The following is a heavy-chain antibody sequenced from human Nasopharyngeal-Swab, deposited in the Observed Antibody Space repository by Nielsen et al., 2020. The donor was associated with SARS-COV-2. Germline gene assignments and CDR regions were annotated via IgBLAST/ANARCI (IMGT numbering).Heavy chain of an antibody. CDR1: GFTFSSYT. Sequence: GGSLRLSCSASGFTFSSYTMHWVRQAPGKGLEHVSAISSNGGSTYYADSVKGRFTISRDNSKNTLNLQMSSLRAEDTAVYYCVKDRVAHSVVVVAASWGQGTLVTVSS. CDR2: ISSNGGST. V-gene: IGHV3-64D*06. CDR3: VKDRVAHSVVVVAAS. J-gene: IGHJ4*02. D-gene: IGHD2-15*01.